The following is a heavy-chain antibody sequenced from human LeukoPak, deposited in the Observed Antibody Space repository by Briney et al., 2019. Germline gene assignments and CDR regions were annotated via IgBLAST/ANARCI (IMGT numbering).Heavy chain of an antibody. D-gene: IGHD3-10*01. J-gene: IGHJ6*03. CDR1: GYTLSEVS. CDR3: VACSLWFREVLDLEDYVYMDV. Sequence: ASVKVSCKVSGYTLSEVSMHWVRQAPGKGLEWMGGFDPEDGETVYAQRFQGRVTMTEDTSTDTAFLDLSSLRSEDTAIYYCVACSLWFREVLDLEDYVYMDVWGKGTTVTVSS. CDR2: FDPEDGET. V-gene: IGHV1-24*01.